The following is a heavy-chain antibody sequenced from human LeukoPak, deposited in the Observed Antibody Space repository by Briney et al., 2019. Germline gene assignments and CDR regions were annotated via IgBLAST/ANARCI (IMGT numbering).Heavy chain of an antibody. CDR3: AKDHLPGIVVADRDY. CDR1: GFTFSSYW. J-gene: IGHJ4*02. V-gene: IGHV3-23*01. CDR2: ISGSGGST. D-gene: IGHD6-19*01. Sequence: GGSLRLSCAASGFTFSSYWMHWVRQAPGKGLEWVSAISGSGGSTYYADSVKGRFTISRDNSKNTLYPQINSLRAEDTAVYYCAKDHLPGIVVADRDYWGQGTLVTVSS.